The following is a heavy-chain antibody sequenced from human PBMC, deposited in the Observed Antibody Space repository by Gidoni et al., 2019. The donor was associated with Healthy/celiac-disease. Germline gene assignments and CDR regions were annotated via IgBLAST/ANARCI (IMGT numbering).Heavy chain of an antibody. CDR1: GGSFSGYY. Sequence: QVQLQQWGAGLLKPSETLSLTCAVYGGSFSGYYWSWIRQPPGKGLEWIGEINHSGSTNYNPSLKSRVTISVDTSKNQFSLKLSSVTAADTAVYYCARELGESYDILTGYFSSCAFDIWGQGTMVTVSS. V-gene: IGHV4-34*01. D-gene: IGHD3-9*01. CDR3: ARELGESYDILTGYFSSCAFDI. CDR2: INHSGST. J-gene: IGHJ3*02.